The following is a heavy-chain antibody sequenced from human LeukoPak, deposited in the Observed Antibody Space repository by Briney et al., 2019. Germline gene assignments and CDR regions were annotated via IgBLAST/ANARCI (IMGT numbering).Heavy chain of an antibody. J-gene: IGHJ3*02. CDR2: IYYSGST. CDR1: GGSISSYY. V-gene: IGHV4-59*08. Sequence: SETLSLTCTVSGGSISSYYWSWLRQPPGKGLEWIGYIYYSGSTNYNPSLKSRVTISVDTSKNQFSLKLSSVTAADTAVYYCARHYYDSSGPPFHDAFDIWGQGTMVTVSS. CDR3: ARHYYDSSGPPFHDAFDI. D-gene: IGHD3-22*01.